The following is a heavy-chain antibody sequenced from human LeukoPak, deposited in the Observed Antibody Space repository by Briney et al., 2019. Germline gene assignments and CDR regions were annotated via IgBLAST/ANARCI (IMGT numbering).Heavy chain of an antibody. V-gene: IGHV3-23*01. J-gene: IGHJ4*02. CDR1: GFTFSTYA. Sequence: GGSLRLSCAASGFTFSTYAMSWVRQAPGKGLEWVSAVRGSGSDTYYADSVKGRFTSSRDNAKNSLSLQMNSLTDEDTAVYYCTAYSYAYSFDYWGQGTLVTVSS. CDR3: TAYSYAYSFDY. D-gene: IGHD5-18*01. CDR2: VRGSGSDT.